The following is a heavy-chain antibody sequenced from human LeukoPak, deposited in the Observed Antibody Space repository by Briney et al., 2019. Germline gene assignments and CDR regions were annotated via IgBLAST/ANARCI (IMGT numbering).Heavy chain of an antibody. V-gene: IGHV4-34*01. Sequence: ETLSLTCAVYGGSFSGYYWSWIREPPGKGLEWIGEINHSGSTNYNPSLKSRVTISVDTSKNQFSLKLSSVTAADTAVYYCARRDGGRRITMVRGVSGSFDYWGQGTLVTVSS. D-gene: IGHD3-10*01. CDR1: GGSFSGYY. CDR3: ARRDGGRRITMVRGVSGSFDY. J-gene: IGHJ4*02. CDR2: INHSGST.